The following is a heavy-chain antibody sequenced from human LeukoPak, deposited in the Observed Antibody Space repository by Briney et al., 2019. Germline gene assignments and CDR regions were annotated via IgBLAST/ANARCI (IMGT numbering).Heavy chain of an antibody. CDR1: GFTFSSYG. Sequence: GRSLRLSCAASGFTFSSYGMHWVRQAPGKGLEWVAVISYDGSNKYYADSVKGRFTISRDNSKNTLYLQMNSLRAEDTAVYYCAKDLYEVRGVIPQTTYGMDVWGQGTTVTVSS. CDR2: ISYDGSNK. J-gene: IGHJ6*02. D-gene: IGHD3-10*01. CDR3: AKDLYEVRGVIPQTTYGMDV. V-gene: IGHV3-30*18.